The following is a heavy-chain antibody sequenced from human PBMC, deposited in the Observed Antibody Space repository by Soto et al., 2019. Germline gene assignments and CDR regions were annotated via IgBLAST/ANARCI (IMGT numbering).Heavy chain of an antibody. CDR1: GFTFSSYW. J-gene: IGHJ4*02. CDR3: AGYCSSTSCYPQYTAAAGGFDY. CDR2: INSDGSST. Sequence: GGSLRLSCAASGFTFSSYWMHWVRQAPGKGLVWVSRINSDGSSTSYADSVKGRFTISRDNAKNTLYLQMNSLRAEDTAVYYCAGYCSSTSCYPQYTAAAGGFDYGGQGTLVTVSA. D-gene: IGHD2-2*01. V-gene: IGHV3-74*01.